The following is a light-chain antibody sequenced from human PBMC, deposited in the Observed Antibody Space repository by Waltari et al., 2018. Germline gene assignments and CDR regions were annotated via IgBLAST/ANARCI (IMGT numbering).Light chain of an antibody. CDR3: HQSGGSGRA. CDR2: DTS. V-gene: IGKV3-11*01. J-gene: IGKJ4*01. CDR1: QSLTSY. Sequence: EIVLTQSPATLSLSPGEGATLSCRASQSLTSYLAWYQQKPGQAPRLLIYDTSDRATGIPARFSGSGSGTDFTLIISRLEPEDVAVYYCHQSGGSGRAFGGGTKVEIK.